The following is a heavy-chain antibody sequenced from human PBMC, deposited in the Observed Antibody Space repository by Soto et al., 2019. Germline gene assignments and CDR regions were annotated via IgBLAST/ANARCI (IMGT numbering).Heavy chain of an antibody. CDR2: IIPIFGTA. CDR1: GGTFSSYA. J-gene: IGHJ4*02. V-gene: IGHV1-69*13. Sequence: ASVKVYCKASGGTFSSYAISWVRQAPGQGLEWMGGIIPIFGTANYAQKFQGRVTITADESTSTAYMELSSLRSEDTAVYYCARSYSSGWSEGYYWGQGTLVTVSS. CDR3: ARSYSSGWSEGYY. D-gene: IGHD6-19*01.